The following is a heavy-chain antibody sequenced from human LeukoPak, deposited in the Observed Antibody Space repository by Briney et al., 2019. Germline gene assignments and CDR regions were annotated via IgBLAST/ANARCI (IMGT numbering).Heavy chain of an antibody. J-gene: IGHJ3*02. CDR1: GFTFSSYW. CDR2: IKQDGSEK. Sequence: GGSLRLSCAASGFTFSSYWMSWVRQAPGKGLEWVANIKQDGSEKYYVDSVKGRFTISRDNAKNSLYLQMNSLRAEDTAVYYCAKDSDDFWSGYPLNAFDIWGQGTMVTVSS. CDR3: AKDSDDFWSGYPLNAFDI. V-gene: IGHV3-7*01. D-gene: IGHD3-3*01.